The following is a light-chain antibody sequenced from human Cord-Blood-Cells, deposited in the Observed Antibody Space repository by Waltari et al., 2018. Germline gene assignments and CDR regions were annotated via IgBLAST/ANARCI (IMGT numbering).Light chain of an antibody. V-gene: IGLV1-44*01. CDR3: AAWDDSLNGPV. Sequence: QSVLTQPPSASGTPGQRVPISCSGSRSNIRSNTVNWYQQLPGTAPKPLIYSNNQRPSGVPDRFSGSKSGTSASLAISGLQSEDEADYYCAAWDDSLNGPVFGGGTKLTVL. CDR1: RSNIRSNT. J-gene: IGLJ2*01. CDR2: SNN.